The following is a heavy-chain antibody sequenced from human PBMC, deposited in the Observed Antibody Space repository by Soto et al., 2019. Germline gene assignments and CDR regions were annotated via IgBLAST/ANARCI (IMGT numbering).Heavy chain of an antibody. D-gene: IGHD6-6*01. CDR1: GYTFTSYY. CDR2: INPSGGST. J-gene: IGHJ6*02. CDR3: AREDASIAARRGGYGMDV. Sequence: ASVKVSCKASGYTFTSYYMHWVRQAPGQGLEWMGIINPSGGSTSYAQKFQGRVTMSRDTSTSTVYMELSSLRSEDTAVYYCAREDASIAARRGGYGMDVWGQGTTVTVS. V-gene: IGHV1-46*01.